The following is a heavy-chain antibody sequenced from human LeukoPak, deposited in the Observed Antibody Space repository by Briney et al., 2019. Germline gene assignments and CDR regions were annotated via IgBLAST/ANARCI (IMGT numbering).Heavy chain of an antibody. CDR2: ISYDGSNK. D-gene: IGHD4-23*01. CDR1: GFTFSSYA. J-gene: IGHJ4*02. V-gene: IGHV3-30*04. Sequence: PGGSLRLSCAASGFTFSSYAMHWVRQAPGKGLEWVAVISYDGSNKYYADSVKGRFTISRDNAKNTLYLQMNSLRAEDTAVYYCARDQTSDYGGFDYWGQGTLVTVSS. CDR3: ARDQTSDYGGFDY.